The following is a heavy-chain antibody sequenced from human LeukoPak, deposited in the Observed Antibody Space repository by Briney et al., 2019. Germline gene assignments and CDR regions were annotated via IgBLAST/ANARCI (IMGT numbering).Heavy chain of an antibody. CDR3: ARDGTTMVRSFDY. Sequence: ASVKVSCKASGGTFSSYAISWVRQAPGQGLEWMGRIIPILGIANYAQKFQGRVTITADKSTSTAYMELSSLRSEDAAVYYCARDGTTMVRSFDYWGQGTLVTVSS. D-gene: IGHD3-10*01. J-gene: IGHJ4*02. CDR1: GGTFSSYA. V-gene: IGHV1-69*04. CDR2: IIPILGIA.